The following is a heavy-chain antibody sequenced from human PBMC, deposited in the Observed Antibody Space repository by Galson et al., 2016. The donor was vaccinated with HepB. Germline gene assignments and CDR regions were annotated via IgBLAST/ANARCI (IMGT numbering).Heavy chain of an antibody. CDR3: ARVQTGQTNYYSPYYFDV. J-gene: IGHJ6*03. D-gene: IGHD3-10*01. Sequence: WVRQAPGKGLEWVANIKHDGNEIYYVDSVKGRFTISRDNAKNSLYLQMNSLTTDDTAVYYCARVQTGQTNYYSPYYFDVWGKGTTVTVSS. V-gene: IGHV3-7*03. CDR2: IKHDGNEI.